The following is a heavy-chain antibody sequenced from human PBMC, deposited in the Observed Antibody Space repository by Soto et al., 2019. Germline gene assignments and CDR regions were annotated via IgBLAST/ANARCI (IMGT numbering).Heavy chain of an antibody. D-gene: IGHD3-3*01. CDR1: GFTFSNYE. CDR2: ISNNGANT. CDR3: ARDPNYFWSGPDYYYNYMDV. Sequence: PGGSLRLSCAASGFTFSNYEMHWVRQAPGKGLEYVSGISNNGANTDYAKSVKGRFTISRDNSKNTLYLQMSSLRAEDMAVYYCARDPNYFWSGPDYYYNYMDVWGKGTPVTVS. V-gene: IGHV3-64*01. J-gene: IGHJ6*03.